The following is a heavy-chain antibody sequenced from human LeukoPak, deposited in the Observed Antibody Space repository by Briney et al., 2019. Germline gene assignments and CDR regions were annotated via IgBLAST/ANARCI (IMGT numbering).Heavy chain of an antibody. V-gene: IGHV4-34*01. CDR1: GGSFSGYY. Sequence: PSETLSLTCAVYGGSFSGYYWSWIRQPPGKGLEWIGEINHSGSTNYNPSLKSRVTISVDTSKNQISLKLSSVTAADTAVYYCARGEWERLSHYWYFDLWGRGTLVTVSS. J-gene: IGHJ2*01. CDR2: INHSGST. CDR3: ARGEWERLSHYWYFDL. D-gene: IGHD1-26*01.